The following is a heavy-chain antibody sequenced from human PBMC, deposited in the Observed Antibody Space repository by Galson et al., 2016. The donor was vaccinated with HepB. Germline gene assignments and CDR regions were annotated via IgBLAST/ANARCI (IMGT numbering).Heavy chain of an antibody. CDR2: IYGNDDK. V-gene: IGHV2-5*01. CDR3: LETLSGLQSPCDH. J-gene: IGHJ4*02. Sequence: PALVKPTQSLTLTCTFSGFSLSTSGVGVGWIRQPPGEALEWLALIYGNDDKRYSPSLKSRLTITKDTSKNQVVLTMTNVDPVDTATYYCLETLSGLQSPCDHWGQGILVIVSS. CDR1: GFSLSTSGVG. D-gene: IGHD4-11*01.